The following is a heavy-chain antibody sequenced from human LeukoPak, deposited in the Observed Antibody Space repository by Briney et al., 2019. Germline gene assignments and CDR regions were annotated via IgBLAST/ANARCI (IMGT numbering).Heavy chain of an antibody. CDR3: AKGRGYCTGGSCYSDY. CDR1: GFTFSNYA. J-gene: IGHJ4*02. Sequence: GGSLRLSCTASGFTFSNYAMSWARQAPGKGLEWVSTISGNDGSTYYADSVKGRFTISRDNSKNTLYLQMNSLRVEDTAIYYCAKGRGYCTGGSCYSDYWGQGTLVTVSS. CDR2: ISGNDGST. V-gene: IGHV3-23*01. D-gene: IGHD2-15*01.